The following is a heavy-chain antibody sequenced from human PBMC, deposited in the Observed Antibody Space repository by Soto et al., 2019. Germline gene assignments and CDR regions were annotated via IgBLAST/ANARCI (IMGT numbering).Heavy chain of an antibody. CDR1: GGTFSSYA. J-gene: IGHJ6*02. V-gene: IGHV1-69*13. Sequence: ASVKVSCKASGGTFSSYAISWVRQAPGQGLEWMGGIIPIFGTANYAQKFQGRVTITADESTSTAYMELSSLRSEDTAVYYCASPYYDFWSGYLGMDYYYGMDVWGQGTTVTVSS. CDR3: ASPYYDFWSGYLGMDYYYGMDV. CDR2: IIPIFGTA. D-gene: IGHD3-3*01.